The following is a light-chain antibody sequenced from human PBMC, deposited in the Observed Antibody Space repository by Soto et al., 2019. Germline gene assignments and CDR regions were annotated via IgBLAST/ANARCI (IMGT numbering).Light chain of an antibody. J-gene: IGKJ3*01. CDR1: QGISNY. CDR3: QRYNWHPVT. V-gene: IGKV1-27*01. Sequence: DIQMTQSPSSLAASVGDRVTISCRASQGISNYLAWYQQKPGKAPKLLIYATSTLQSGVSSRFTGSGSGTYFTLTISSLQPDDVSTYYCQRYNWHPVTFGPGNKVD. CDR2: ATS.